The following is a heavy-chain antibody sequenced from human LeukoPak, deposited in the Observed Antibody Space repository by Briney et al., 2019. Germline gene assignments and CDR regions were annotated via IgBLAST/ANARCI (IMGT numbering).Heavy chain of an antibody. CDR3: ARVYYYDSSGSEPPVY. Sequence: ASVKVSFKASGYTFTDYYMHWVRQAPGQGLEWMGWINPNSGGTNYAQKFQGRVAMTRDTSISTAYMELSRLRSDDTAVYYCARVYYYDSSGSEPPVYWGQGTLVTVSS. J-gene: IGHJ4*02. CDR1: GYTFTDYY. V-gene: IGHV1-2*02. CDR2: INPNSGGT. D-gene: IGHD3-22*01.